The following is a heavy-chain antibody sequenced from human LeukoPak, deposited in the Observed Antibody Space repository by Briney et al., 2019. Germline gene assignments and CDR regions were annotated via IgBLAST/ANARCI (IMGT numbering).Heavy chain of an antibody. D-gene: IGHD1-26*01. J-gene: IGHJ4*02. CDR3: ARHDMDVAGGGLDYFDH. Sequence: PSETLSLTCTVSGGSISRYYWSWLRQPPGKGLEWIGYMYYSGGTNYNPSLKSRVTMSVDTSKNQFSVKLSSVTTADTAVYYCARHDMDVAGGGLDYFDHWGQGTLVTVSS. CDR2: MYYSGGT. V-gene: IGHV4-59*08. CDR1: GGSISRYY.